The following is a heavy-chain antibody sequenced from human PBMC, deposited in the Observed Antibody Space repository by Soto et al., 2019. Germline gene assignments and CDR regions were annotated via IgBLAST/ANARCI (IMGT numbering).Heavy chain of an antibody. CDR3: ARQGVELTTIWANWFDP. Sequence: KLSETLSLTCAVYGGSFSGYYWSWIRQPPGKGLEWIGEINHSGSTNYNPSLKSRVSISVDRSKNQFSLKRSSVTAADTAVYFCARQGVELTTIWANWFDPWGQGTLVTVSS. CDR1: GGSFSGYY. D-gene: IGHD4-4*01. V-gene: IGHV4-34*01. J-gene: IGHJ5*02. CDR2: INHSGST.